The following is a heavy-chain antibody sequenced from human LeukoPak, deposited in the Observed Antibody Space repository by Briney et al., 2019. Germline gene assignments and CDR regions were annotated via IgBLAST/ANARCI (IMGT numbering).Heavy chain of an antibody. CDR2: IYHSGST. D-gene: IGHD2-15*01. V-gene: IGHV4-30-2*01. J-gene: IGHJ6*02. CDR1: GDSISSDGYS. CDR3: ARETRYCSGGSCYSGMDV. Sequence: PSETLSLTCAVSGDSISSDGYSWSWIRQPPGKGLEWIGYIYHSGSTYYNPSLKSRVTISVDRSKNQFSLKLSSVTAADTAVYYCARETRYCSGGSCYSGMDVWGQGTTVTVSS.